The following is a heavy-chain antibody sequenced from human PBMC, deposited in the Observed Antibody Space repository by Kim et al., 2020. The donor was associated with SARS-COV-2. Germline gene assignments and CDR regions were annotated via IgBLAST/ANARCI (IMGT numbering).Heavy chain of an antibody. D-gene: IGHD3-22*01. CDR3: THCDYYDNSGYYCHFDI. CDR2: IKSTADGGTT. CDR1: GFTFSNAW. J-gene: IGHJ4*02. V-gene: IGHV3-15*01. Sequence: GGSLRLSCAASGFTFSNAWMSWVRQAPGKGLEWVGRIKSTADGGTTDYATPVKGRFTVSRDDSKNTLYLQMNSLRTEATAVYYCTHCDYYDNSGYYCHFDIWGQGTLVTVSS.